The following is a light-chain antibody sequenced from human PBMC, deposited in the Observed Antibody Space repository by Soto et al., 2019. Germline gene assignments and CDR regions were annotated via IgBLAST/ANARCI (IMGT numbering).Light chain of an antibody. CDR1: SSDVGAYNY. CDR2: EVS. V-gene: IGLV2-14*01. CDR3: TSYKRRSAYV. J-gene: IGLJ1*01. Sequence: QPVLTQPASVSGSPGQSITISCTGSSSDVGAYNYVSWYQQHPGKVPKLLIYEVSDRPSGISNRFSGSKSGNTASLTISGLQAEDDADYYCTSYKRRSAYVRGTGTKGAVL.